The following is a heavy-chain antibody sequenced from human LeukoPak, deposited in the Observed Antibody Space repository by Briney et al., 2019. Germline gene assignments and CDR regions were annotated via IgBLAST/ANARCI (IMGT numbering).Heavy chain of an antibody. V-gene: IGHV3-21*01. CDR1: GFTFSSYS. J-gene: IGHJ4*02. Sequence: GGSLRLSCAASGFTFSSYSMNWVRQAPGKGLEWVSSISSSSSYIYYADSVKGRFTNSRDNAKNSLYLQMNSLRAEDKAVYYCARDDYDYVWGSYRYTEGNYWGQGTLVTVSS. CDR3: ARDDYDYVWGSYRYTEGNY. D-gene: IGHD3-16*02. CDR2: ISSSSSYI.